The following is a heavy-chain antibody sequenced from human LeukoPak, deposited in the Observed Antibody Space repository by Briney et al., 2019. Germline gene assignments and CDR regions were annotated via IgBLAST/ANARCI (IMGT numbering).Heavy chain of an antibody. CDR3: ARQKSEGWIQLWGDFDY. CDR2: IYPGDSDT. CDR1: GYSFTSYW. Sequence: GESLKISCKGSGYSFTSYWIGWVRPMPGKGLEWMGIIYPGDSDTRYSPSFQGQVTISADKSISTAYLQWSSLKASDTAMYYCARQKSEGWIQLWGDFDYWGQGTLVTVSS. D-gene: IGHD5-18*01. V-gene: IGHV5-51*01. J-gene: IGHJ4*02.